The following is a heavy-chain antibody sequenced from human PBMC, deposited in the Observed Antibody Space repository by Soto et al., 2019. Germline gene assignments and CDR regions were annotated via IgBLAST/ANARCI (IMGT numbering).Heavy chain of an antibody. V-gene: IGHV3-48*02. D-gene: IGHD2-15*01. J-gene: IGHJ4*02. Sequence: VQLVESGGGLIQPGGSLRLSFAASGFIFNTYSMNWVRQAPGKGLEWVSYISGSSQTIFYADSVRGRFTISRDNANNSTYLQMVSLRDEDTAVYYCARTLSWRRGPFDSWGQGTLVTVSS. CDR1: GFIFNTYS. CDR2: ISGSSQTI. CDR3: ARTLSWRRGPFDS.